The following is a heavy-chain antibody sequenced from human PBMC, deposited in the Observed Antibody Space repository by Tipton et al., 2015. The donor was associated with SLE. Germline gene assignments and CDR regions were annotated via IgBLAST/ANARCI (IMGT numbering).Heavy chain of an antibody. J-gene: IGHJ6*03. CDR2: IYHSGTT. V-gene: IGHV4-4*02. D-gene: IGHD1-1*01. CDR1: GGSINSYNW. CDR3: ARAPGLERSYSYYYYMDV. Sequence: TLSLTCAVSGGSINSYNWWTWVRQPPGKGLEWIGEIYHSGTTNYNPSLKSRITISLDKSNNHFSLRLSSLTAADTAVYYCARAPGLERSYSYYYYMDVWGKGTTVTVSS.